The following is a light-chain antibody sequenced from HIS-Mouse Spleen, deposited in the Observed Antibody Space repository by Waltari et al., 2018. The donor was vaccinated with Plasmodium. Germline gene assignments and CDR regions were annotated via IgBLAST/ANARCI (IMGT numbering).Light chain of an antibody. V-gene: IGLV3-25*03. CDR1: ALPKQY. Sequence: SYELTQPPSVSVSPGQTARITCSGDALPKQYAYWYQQKPGQAPVLVLYKDSERPSGIPERFSGSSSGTTVTLTISGVQAEDEADYYCQSADSSGTPNWVFGGGTKLTFL. J-gene: IGLJ3*02. CDR3: QSADSSGTPNWV. CDR2: KDS.